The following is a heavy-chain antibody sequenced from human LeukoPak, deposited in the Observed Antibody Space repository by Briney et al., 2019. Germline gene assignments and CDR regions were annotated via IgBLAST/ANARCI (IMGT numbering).Heavy chain of an antibody. V-gene: IGHV1-46*04. J-gene: IGHJ4*02. D-gene: IGHD5-12*01. Sequence: ASVKVICKASGYSFTSYFMHWVRQAPGQGLEWMGIISPSGDYTSYAQKLQGRVTMTRDTSTSTVYMELSSLRSEDTAVYYCAKDGGSFDYDYWGQRILVTVSS. CDR1: GYSFTSYF. CDR2: ISPSGDYT. CDR3: AKDGGSFDYDY.